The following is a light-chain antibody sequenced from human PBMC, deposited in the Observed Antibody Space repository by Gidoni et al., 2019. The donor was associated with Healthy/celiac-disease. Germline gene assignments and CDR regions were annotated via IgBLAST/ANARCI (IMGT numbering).Light chain of an antibody. J-gene: IGLJ2*01. Sequence: SYVLSQPPSLSVAPGLTATITCEGDNLETKSAHWYRQKAGQAPVLVVFDDDDRPSGVPDRISGSNSKNTATLSITRVEPGDEADYFCQVWDSSVDLRVFGGGTSLTVL. CDR2: DDD. V-gene: IGLV3-21*02. CDR1: NLETKS. CDR3: QVWDSSVDLRV.